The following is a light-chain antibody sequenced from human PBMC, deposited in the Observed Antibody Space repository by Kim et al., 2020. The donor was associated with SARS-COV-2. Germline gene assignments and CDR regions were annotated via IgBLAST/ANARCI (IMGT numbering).Light chain of an antibody. CDR2: TAS. CDR1: QSVNRN. V-gene: IGKV3-15*01. Sequence: EIVMTQSPATLSVAPGERATVSCRASQSVNRNLAWFQKKPGQSPRRLIYTASTRATGIPARFSGSGSGTEFTLTISSLQSEDFAVYYCQQYDNWPPFTFGGGTKVDIK. J-gene: IGKJ4*01. CDR3: QQYDNWPPFT.